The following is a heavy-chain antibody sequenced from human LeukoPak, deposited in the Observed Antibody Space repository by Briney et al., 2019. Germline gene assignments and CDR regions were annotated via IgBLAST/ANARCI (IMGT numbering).Heavy chain of an antibody. CDR2: INPSGGST. J-gene: IGHJ4*02. CDR3: AREPAAAGTPPLDY. D-gene: IGHD6-13*01. CDR1: RGTFSSYA. V-gene: IGHV1-46*01. Sequence: ASVKVSCKASRGTFSSYAISWVRQAPGQGLEWMGIINPSGGSTSYAQKFQGRVTMTRDMSTSTVYMELSSLRSEDTAVYYCAREPAAAGTPPLDYWGQGTLVTVSS.